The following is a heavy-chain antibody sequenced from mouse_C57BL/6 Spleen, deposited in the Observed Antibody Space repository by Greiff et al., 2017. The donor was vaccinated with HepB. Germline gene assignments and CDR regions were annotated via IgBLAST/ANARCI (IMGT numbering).Heavy chain of an antibody. D-gene: IGHD3-2*02. CDR2: INPYNGGT. V-gene: IGHV1-19*01. Sequence: EVKLVESGPVLVKPGASVKMSCKASGYTFTDYYMNWVKQSHGKSLEWIGVINPYNGGTSYNQKFKGKATLTVDKSSSTAYMELNSLTSEDSAVYYCARGLRLDYFDYWGQGTTLTVSS. CDR3: ARGLRLDYFDY. J-gene: IGHJ2*01. CDR1: GYTFTDYY.